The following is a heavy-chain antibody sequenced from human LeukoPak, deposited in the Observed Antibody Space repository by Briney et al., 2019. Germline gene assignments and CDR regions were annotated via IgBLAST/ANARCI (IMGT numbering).Heavy chain of an antibody. V-gene: IGHV3-30*07. CDR1: GFTFSSYA. Sequence: GRSLRLSCAASGFTFSSYAMHWVRQAPGKGLEWVAVISYDGSNKYYADSVKGRFTISRDNSKNTLYLQMNSLRAEDTAVYYCAKAGTPPVVPAALSFDYWGQGTLVTVSS. D-gene: IGHD2-2*01. CDR3: AKAGTPPVVPAALSFDY. CDR2: ISYDGSNK. J-gene: IGHJ4*02.